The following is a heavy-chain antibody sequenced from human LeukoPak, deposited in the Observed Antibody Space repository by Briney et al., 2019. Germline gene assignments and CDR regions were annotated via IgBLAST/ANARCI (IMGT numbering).Heavy chain of an antibody. CDR2: ISSSSSSTI. V-gene: IGHV3-48*04. CDR1: GFTFSSYS. D-gene: IGHD1-26*01. J-gene: IGHJ4*02. CDR3: ARDRGGSYSAIDY. Sequence: TGGSLRLSCAASGFTFSSYSMNWVRQAPGKGLEWVSFISSSSSSTIYYADSVKGRFTISRDNAKNSLYLQMNSLRAEDTAVYYCARDRGGSYSAIDYWGQGTLVTVSS.